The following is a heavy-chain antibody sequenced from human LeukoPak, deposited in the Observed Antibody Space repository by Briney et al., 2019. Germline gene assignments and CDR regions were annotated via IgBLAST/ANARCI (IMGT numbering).Heavy chain of an antibody. D-gene: IGHD2-8*01. CDR2: ISGSGGST. Sequence: GGSLRLSCAASGFTLSSYAMSWVRQAPGKGLEWVSAISGSGGSTYYADSVKGRFTISRDNSKNTLYLQMNSLRAEDTAVYYCAKSIVLMVYAMYYFDYWGQGTLVTVSS. CDR3: AKSIVLMVYAMYYFDY. V-gene: IGHV3-23*01. J-gene: IGHJ4*02. CDR1: GFTLSSYA.